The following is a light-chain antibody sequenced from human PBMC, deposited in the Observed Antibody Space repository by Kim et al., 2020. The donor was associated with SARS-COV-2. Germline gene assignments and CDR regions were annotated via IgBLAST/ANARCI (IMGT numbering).Light chain of an antibody. J-gene: IGLJ7*01. V-gene: IGLV1-51*01. CDR2: DNN. CDR1: SSNIGNNY. CDR3: GTWDSSLSAAV. Sequence: QPVLTQPPSVSAAPGQKVTISCSGSSSNIGNNYVSWYQQLPGTAPKVLIYDNNKRPSGIPDRFSGSKSGTSATLGITGLQTGDEADYYCGTWDSSLSAAVFGGGTQLTVL.